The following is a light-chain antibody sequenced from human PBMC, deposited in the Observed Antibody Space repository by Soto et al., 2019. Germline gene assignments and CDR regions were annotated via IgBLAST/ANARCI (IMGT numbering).Light chain of an antibody. CDR3: QQYNTWPT. Sequence: EIVMTQSPATLSVSPGDRATLACRTSQSVSSNLAWYQQKPGQAPRLLIYGASTRATGIQGRFSGSGSGTEFTLTISSLQSEDFAVYYCQQYNTWPTFGGGTKVEIK. V-gene: IGKV3-15*01. CDR1: QSVSSN. CDR2: GAS. J-gene: IGKJ4*01.